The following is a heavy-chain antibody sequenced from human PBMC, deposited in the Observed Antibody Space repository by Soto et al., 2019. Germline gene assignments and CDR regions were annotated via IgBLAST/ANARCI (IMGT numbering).Heavy chain of an antibody. J-gene: IGHJ4*02. CDR2: TSYDGSDT. CDR1: GFTFSSYG. D-gene: IGHD5-12*01. Sequence: GGSLRLSCAASGFTFSSYGMQWVRQAPGKGLEWVSLTSYDGSDTYYTDSVKGRFTISRDNSKNTLYLQMDSLRAEDTAVYYCAKDPSDFVAYWGQGTLVTVSS. V-gene: IGHV3-30*18. CDR3: AKDPSDFVAY.